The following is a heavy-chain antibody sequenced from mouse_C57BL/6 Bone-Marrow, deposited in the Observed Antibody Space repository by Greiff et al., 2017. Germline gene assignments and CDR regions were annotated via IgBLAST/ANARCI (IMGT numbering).Heavy chain of an antibody. CDR3: ARESSYLLRGYYFDY. CDR1: GFTFSSYA. CDR2: ISDGGSYT. Sequence: EVKLVESGGGLVKPGGSLKLSCAASGFTFSSYAMSWVRQTPEKRLEWVATISDGGSYTYYPDNVKGRFTISRDNAKNNLYLQMSHLKSEDTAMYYCARESSYLLRGYYFDYWGQGTTLTVSS. V-gene: IGHV5-4*01. J-gene: IGHJ2*01. D-gene: IGHD1-1*01.